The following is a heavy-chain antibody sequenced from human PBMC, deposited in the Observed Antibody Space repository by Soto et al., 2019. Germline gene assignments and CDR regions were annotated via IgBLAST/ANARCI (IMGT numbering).Heavy chain of an antibody. D-gene: IGHD6-13*01. CDR3: ARRYIAAPATAFDL. Sequence: EPLAISCHVSGYSFSTYWIHWVRQLPGKGLESVGIIYPADSDTRYSPSFQGQVTISADKTISTTYLQWSSLKASDTAMYFCARRYIAAPATAFDLWGQGTPVPVSS. CDR2: IYPADSDT. V-gene: IGHV5-51*01. J-gene: IGHJ4*02. CDR1: GYSFSTYW.